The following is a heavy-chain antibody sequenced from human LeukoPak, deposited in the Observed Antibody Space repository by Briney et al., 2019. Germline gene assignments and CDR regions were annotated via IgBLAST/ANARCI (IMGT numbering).Heavy chain of an antibody. CDR1: GGSFSGYY. CDR2: INHSGST. D-gene: IGHD3-3*01. CDR3: ARGAYRITISWAFFDY. Sequence: PSETLSLTCAVYGGSFSGYYWSWIRQPPGKGLEWIGEINHSGSTNYNPSLKSRVTISVDTSKNQFSLKLSSVTAADTAVYYCARGAYRITISWAFFDYWGQGTLVTGSS. J-gene: IGHJ4*02. V-gene: IGHV4-34*01.